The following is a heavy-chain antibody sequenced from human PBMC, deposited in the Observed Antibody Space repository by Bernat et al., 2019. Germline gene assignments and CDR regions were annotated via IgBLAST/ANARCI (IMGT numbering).Heavy chain of an antibody. D-gene: IGHD1-26*01. J-gene: IGHJ4*02. V-gene: IGHV4-39*01. Sequence: QLQLQESGPGLGKPSETLSLTCTVSGGSISSSSDYWGWIRQPPGKGLEWIGSMYYSGSTYSNPSLKSRVTLSVDTSKNQFSLKLSSVTAADTAVYSCARRPRMGATDYYFDYWGQGTLVTVSS. CDR1: GGSISSSSDY. CDR3: ARRPRMGATDYYFDY. CDR2: MYYSGST.